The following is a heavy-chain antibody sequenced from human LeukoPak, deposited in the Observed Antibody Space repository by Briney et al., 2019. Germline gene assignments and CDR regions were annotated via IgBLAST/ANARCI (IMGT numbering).Heavy chain of an antibody. Sequence: QSGGSLRLSCAASGFTLGSYWMHWVRQAPGKGLVWVSRIKSDGDGSGTTYADSVKSRFTISRDNAKNTLDPQMNSLRAEDTAVYYCARDRIGSYYYMDVWGKGTTVTVSS. D-gene: IGHD1-26*01. CDR2: IKSDGDGSGT. CDR1: GFTLGSYW. V-gene: IGHV3-74*01. J-gene: IGHJ6*03. CDR3: ARDRIGSYYYMDV.